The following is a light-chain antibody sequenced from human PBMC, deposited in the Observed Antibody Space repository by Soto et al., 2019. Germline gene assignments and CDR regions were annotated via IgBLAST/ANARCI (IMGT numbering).Light chain of an antibody. CDR1: QSIDTW. CDR3: QEYYSPPFT. Sequence: DIQMTQVPSTLSASEGDRVTITCRASQSIDTWLAWYQLQPGKAPKLLIYDASSLESGVPSRFSGRGFGTEFTLTISSLQPEDVATYYCQEYYSPPFTFGPGTKVNFK. CDR2: DAS. V-gene: IGKV1-5*01. J-gene: IGKJ3*01.